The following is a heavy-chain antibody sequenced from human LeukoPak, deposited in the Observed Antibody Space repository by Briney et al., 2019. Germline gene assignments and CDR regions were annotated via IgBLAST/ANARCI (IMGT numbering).Heavy chain of an antibody. CDR3: ASISGGGYYYDSSGYYSRFDY. D-gene: IGHD3-22*01. CDR1: GGSFSGYY. CDR2: IYYSGST. J-gene: IGHJ4*02. V-gene: IGHV4-39*01. Sequence: PSETLSLTCAVYGGSFSGYYWGWIRQPPGKGLEWIGSIYYSGSTYYNPSLKSRVTISVDTSKNQFSLKLSSVTAADTAVYYCASISGGGYYYDSSGYYSRFDYWGQGTLVTVSS.